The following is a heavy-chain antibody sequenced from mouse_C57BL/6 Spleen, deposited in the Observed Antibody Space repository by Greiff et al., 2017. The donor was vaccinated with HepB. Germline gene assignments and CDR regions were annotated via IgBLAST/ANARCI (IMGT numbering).Heavy chain of an antibody. CDR2: INPGSGGT. CDR3: ARSITTVVYFDY. Sequence: VQLQQSGAELVRPGTSVKVSCKASGYAFTNYLIEWVKQRPGQGLEWIGVINPGSGGTNYNEKFKGKATLTADKSSSTAYMQLSSLTSEDSAVYFGARSITTVVYFDYWGQGTTLTVSS. D-gene: IGHD1-1*01. CDR1: GYAFTNYL. V-gene: IGHV1-54*01. J-gene: IGHJ2*01.